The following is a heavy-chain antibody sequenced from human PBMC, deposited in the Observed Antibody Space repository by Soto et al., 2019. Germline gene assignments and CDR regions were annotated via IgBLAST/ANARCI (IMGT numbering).Heavy chain of an antibody. V-gene: IGHV1-69*02. J-gene: IGHJ4*02. CDR1: GGTFSSYT. CDR2: IIPILGIA. Sequence: QVQLVQSGAEVKKPGSSVKVSCKASGGTFSSYTISWVRQAPGQGLEWMGRIIPILGIANYAQKFQGRVTITEDKSTSTAYMELSSLRSEDTAVYYCASGEGGSYPFDYWGQGTLVTVSS. CDR3: ASGEGGSYPFDY. D-gene: IGHD1-26*01.